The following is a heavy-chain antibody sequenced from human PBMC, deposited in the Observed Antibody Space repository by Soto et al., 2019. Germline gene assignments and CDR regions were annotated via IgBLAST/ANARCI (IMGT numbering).Heavy chain of an antibody. CDR3: TKARLWGGDGYNSYYYNAMDV. J-gene: IGHJ6*02. Sequence: PGESLKISCKGSGYSFTSYWIGWVRQMPGKGLEWMGIIYPGESDTRYSPSFQGQVTISADKSISTAYLQMNSLRPEDTALYYCTKARLWGGDGYNSYYYNAMDVWGQGTTVTVSS. D-gene: IGHD3-16*01. CDR2: IYPGESDT. CDR1: GYSFTSYW. V-gene: IGHV5-51*01.